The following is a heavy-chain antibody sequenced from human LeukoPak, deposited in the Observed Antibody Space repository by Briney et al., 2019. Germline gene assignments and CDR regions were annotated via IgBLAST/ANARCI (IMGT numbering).Heavy chain of an antibody. V-gene: IGHV4-59*08. CDR2: IYYSGST. D-gene: IGHD6-19*01. Sequence: SETLSLTCTVSGGSISSYYWSWIRQPPGKGLEWIGYIYYSGSTNYNPALKSRVTISVDTSKNQFSLKLSTVTAADTAVYYWARRGLVRAAFDIWGQGTMVTVSS. CDR1: GGSISSYY. CDR3: ARRGLVRAAFDI. J-gene: IGHJ3*02.